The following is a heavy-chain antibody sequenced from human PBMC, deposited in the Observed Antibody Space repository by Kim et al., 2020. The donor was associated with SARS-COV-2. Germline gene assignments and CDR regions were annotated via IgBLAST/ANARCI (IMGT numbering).Heavy chain of an antibody. CDR3: ARTRRTKYCSGGSCLYYGMDV. D-gene: IGHD2-15*01. CDR1: GYSSTSYW. CDR2: IYPGDSDT. V-gene: IGHV5-51*01. J-gene: IGHJ6*02. Sequence: GESLKISCKGSGYSSTSYWIGWVRQMPGKGLEWMGIIYPGDSDTRYSPSFQGQVTISADKSISTAYLQWSSLKASDTAMYYCARTRRTKYCSGGSCLYYGMDVWGQGTTVTVSS.